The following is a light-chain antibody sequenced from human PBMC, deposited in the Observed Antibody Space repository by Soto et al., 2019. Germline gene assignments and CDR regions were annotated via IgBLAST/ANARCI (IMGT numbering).Light chain of an antibody. CDR2: GAS. V-gene: IGKV3-20*01. CDR1: QSVGSS. CDR3: QQYGSSPRT. Sequence: DIVLTQLPGTLSLSPGGRAARSCRASQSVGSSLAWYQQKPGQAPRLVMYGASSRATGIPDRFSGSGSGTDFTLTISGLEAEDFAVYFCQQYGSSPRTFGQGTKVDIK. J-gene: IGKJ1*01.